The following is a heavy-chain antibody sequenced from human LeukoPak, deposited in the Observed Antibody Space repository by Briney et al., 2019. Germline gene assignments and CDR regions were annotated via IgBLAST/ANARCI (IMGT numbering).Heavy chain of an antibody. CDR3: ARDRGSGIDY. J-gene: IGHJ4*02. CDR1: GVTVSSTY. D-gene: IGHD2-15*01. Sequence: PGGSLRLSCAASGVTVSSTYMTWVRQAPGKGLGWVSVIYSGGNTYYGDSVQGRFTISRDNSKNTLYLLMNSLRADDTAIYYCARDRGSGIDYWGQGILVTVSS. V-gene: IGHV3-53*01. CDR2: IYSGGNT.